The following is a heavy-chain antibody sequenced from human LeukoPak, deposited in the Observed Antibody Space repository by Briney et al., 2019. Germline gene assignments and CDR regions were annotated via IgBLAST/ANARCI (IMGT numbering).Heavy chain of an antibody. D-gene: IGHD6-19*01. CDR1: GFTFNTYT. CDR3: AKPISGGLAVTADWFHP. J-gene: IGHJ5*01. Sequence: GGSLRLSCAASGFTFNTYTMNWVRQAPGKGLEWVSSISSSNNYIYSTDSVRGRFTISRDNAKNSLSLQMNRLRADDTATYYCAKPISGGLAVTADWFHPWGQGTLVVVSS. CDR2: ISSSNNYI. V-gene: IGHV3-21*04.